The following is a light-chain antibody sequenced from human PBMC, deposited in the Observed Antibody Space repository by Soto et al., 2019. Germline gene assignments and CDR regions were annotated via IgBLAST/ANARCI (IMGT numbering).Light chain of an antibody. CDR3: SSYTSSNTLV. CDR2: AVS. Sequence: QSALTQTASVSGSPGQSITISCTGTSSDVGSYNYVSWYQQHPGKAPKLMIYAVSDRPSGVSNRFSGSKSANTASLTISGLQPEDEADYYCSSYTSSNTLVFGGWTKVTVL. J-gene: IGLJ3*02. CDR1: SSDVGSYNY. V-gene: IGLV2-14*01.